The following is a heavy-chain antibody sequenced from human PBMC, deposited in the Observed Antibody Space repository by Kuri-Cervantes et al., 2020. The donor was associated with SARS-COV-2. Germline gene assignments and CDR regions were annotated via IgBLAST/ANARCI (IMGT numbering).Heavy chain of an antibody. CDR2: FSVSGNTT. V-gene: IGHV3-23*01. D-gene: IGHD6-13*01. J-gene: IGHJ4*02. CDR3: ARGIRGSWYVFDY. Sequence: LSLTCAASGFTFSIYAMSWVRQAPGKGLEWVSTFSVSGNTTYYADSVKGRFTISRDNSKNTLYLQMNSLRAEDTAVYYCARGIRGSWYVFDYWGQGTLVTVSS. CDR1: GFTFSIYA.